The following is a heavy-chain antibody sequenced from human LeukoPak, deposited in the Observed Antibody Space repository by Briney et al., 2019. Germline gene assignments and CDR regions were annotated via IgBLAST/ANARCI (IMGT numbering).Heavy chain of an antibody. J-gene: IGHJ6*03. D-gene: IGHD6-13*01. CDR2: IKQDGSEK. Sequence: PGGSLRLSCAASGFTFSSYWMSWVRQAPGKGLEGVANIKQDGSEKYYVDSVKGRFTISRDNAKNSLYLQMNSLRAEDTAVYYCARDRLIAAAGTLRRYYYYYYMDVWGKGITVTVSS. CDR1: GFTFSSYW. V-gene: IGHV3-7*01. CDR3: ARDRLIAAAGTLRRYYYYYYMDV.